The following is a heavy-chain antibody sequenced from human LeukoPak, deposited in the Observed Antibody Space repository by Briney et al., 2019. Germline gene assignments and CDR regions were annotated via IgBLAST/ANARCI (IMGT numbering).Heavy chain of an antibody. D-gene: IGHD6-6*01. CDR3: ARYSSSAYWFDP. J-gene: IGHJ5*02. CDR1: GGSISSYY. CDR2: IYTTGST. V-gene: IGHV4-4*07. Sequence: SETLSLTCTVSGGSISSYYWTWIRQPAGKGLEWIGRIYTTGSTNYNPSLNSRVTMSVDTSKRQFSLKLSSVTAADTAVYYCARYSSSAYWFDPWGQGTLVTVSS.